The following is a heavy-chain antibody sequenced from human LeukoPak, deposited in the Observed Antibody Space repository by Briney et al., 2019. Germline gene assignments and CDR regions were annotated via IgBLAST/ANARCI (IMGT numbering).Heavy chain of an antibody. Sequence: SETLSLACTMSGGSFTSYYWSWIRQPPGKGPEWIGYIYYSGSNSGSTNYHPSLKSRVTIPLDTSKNLYSLKLRSVTAADTAVYYCARRAIVDWYFDLWGRGTLVTVSS. CDR1: GGSFTSYY. D-gene: IGHD1-26*01. CDR3: ARRAIVDWYFDL. CDR2: IYYSGSNSGST. V-gene: IGHV4-59*01. J-gene: IGHJ2*01.